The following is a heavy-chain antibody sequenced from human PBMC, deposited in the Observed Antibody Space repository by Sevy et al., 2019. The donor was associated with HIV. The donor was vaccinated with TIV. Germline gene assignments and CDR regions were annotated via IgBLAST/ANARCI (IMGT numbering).Heavy chain of an antibody. Sequence: GGSLRLSCAASGFTFSSYWMTWVRQAPGKGLEWVANMRQDGNEKYYVDSVKGRFTISRDNAKNSLYLQMNSLRAEDTALYYCARGIYGSGSRLGLGYWGQGTLVTVSS. CDR1: GFTFSSYW. J-gene: IGHJ4*02. CDR2: MRQDGNEK. CDR3: ARGIYGSGSRLGLGY. D-gene: IGHD3-10*01. V-gene: IGHV3-7*01.